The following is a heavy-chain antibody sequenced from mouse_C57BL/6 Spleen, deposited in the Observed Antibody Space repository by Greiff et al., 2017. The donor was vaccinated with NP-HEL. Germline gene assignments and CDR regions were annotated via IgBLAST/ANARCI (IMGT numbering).Heavy chain of an antibody. J-gene: IGHJ4*01. Sequence: QVQLQQPGAELVKPGASVKMSCKASGYTFTSYWITWVKQRPGQGLEWIGDIYPGSGSTYYNEKFKSKATLTVDTSSSTAYMQLSSLTSEDSAVYYCARYDYDEGGYYAMDYWGQGTSVTVSS. V-gene: IGHV1-55*01. D-gene: IGHD2-4*01. CDR1: GYTFTSYW. CDR2: IYPGSGST. CDR3: ARYDYDEGGYYAMDY.